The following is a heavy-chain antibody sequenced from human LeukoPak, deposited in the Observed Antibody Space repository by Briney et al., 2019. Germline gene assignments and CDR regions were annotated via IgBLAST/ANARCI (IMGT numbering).Heavy chain of an antibody. CDR1: GYTFTSYG. J-gene: IGHJ4*02. Sequence: ASVKVSCKASGYTFTSYGISWVRQAPGQGLEWMGWISAYNGNTNYAQKLQGRVTMTTDTSTSTAYMELRSLRSDDTAVYYCARKADYYGSGSYYNVFDHWGQGTLVTVSS. CDR2: ISAYNGNT. CDR3: ARKADYYGSGSYYNVFDH. D-gene: IGHD3-10*01. V-gene: IGHV1-18*01.